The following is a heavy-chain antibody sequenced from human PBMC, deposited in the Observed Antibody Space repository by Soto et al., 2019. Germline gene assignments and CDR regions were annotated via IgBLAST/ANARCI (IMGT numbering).Heavy chain of an antibody. CDR1: GFSLSTRGVG. V-gene: IGHV2-5*02. CDR2: IYWDDDK. D-gene: IGHD5-18*01. J-gene: IGHJ4*02. CDR3: AHRPYGYKYYFDY. Sequence: ITLKESGPALVKSTQTLTLTCTFSGFSLSTRGVGVGWFRQPPGRALEWLALIYWDDDKRYSPSLQNRLTITRDTSKTQVVLTMTNMDPVGTATYYCAHRPYGYKYYFDYWAQGTLVTVSS.